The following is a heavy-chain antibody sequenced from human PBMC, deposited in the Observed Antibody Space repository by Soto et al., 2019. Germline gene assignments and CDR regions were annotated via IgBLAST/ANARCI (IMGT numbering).Heavy chain of an antibody. D-gene: IGHD2-15*01. CDR2: ISSSSSYI. Sequence: EVQLVESGGGLVKPGGSLSLSCAASGFTFSSYSMNWVRQAPGKGLEWVSSISSSSSYIYYADSVKGRFTISRDNAKNSLYLQMNSLRAEDTAVYYCARDRHCSGGSCYSDAFDIWGQGTMVTVSS. CDR1: GFTFSSYS. J-gene: IGHJ3*02. V-gene: IGHV3-21*01. CDR3: ARDRHCSGGSCYSDAFDI.